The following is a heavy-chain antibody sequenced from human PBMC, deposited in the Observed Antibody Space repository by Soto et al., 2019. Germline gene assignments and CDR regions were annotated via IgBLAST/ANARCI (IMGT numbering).Heavy chain of an antibody. V-gene: IGHV3-30*18. CDR3: AKEVSGSYSYYGMDV. Sequence: GGSLRLSCAASGFTFSSYGMHWVRQAPGKGLEWVAVISYDGSNKHYADSVKGRFTISRDNSKNTLYLQMNSLRAEDTAVYYCAKEVSGSYSYYGMDVWGQGTTVTVSS. CDR2: ISYDGSNK. CDR1: GFTFSSYG. D-gene: IGHD1-26*01. J-gene: IGHJ6*02.